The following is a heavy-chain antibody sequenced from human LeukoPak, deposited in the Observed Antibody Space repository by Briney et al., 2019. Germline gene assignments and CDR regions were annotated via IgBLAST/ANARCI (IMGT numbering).Heavy chain of an antibody. CDR1: GGSFSDYY. Sequence: SETLSLTCAVYGGSFSDYYWSWIRQPPGKGLEWIREINHSESTNYNPSLKSRVTISVDTSKNQFSLKLSSVTAADTAVYYCARGGYSDFDYWGQGTLVTVSS. V-gene: IGHV4-34*01. CDR2: INHSEST. D-gene: IGHD4-11*01. CDR3: ARGGYSDFDY. J-gene: IGHJ4*02.